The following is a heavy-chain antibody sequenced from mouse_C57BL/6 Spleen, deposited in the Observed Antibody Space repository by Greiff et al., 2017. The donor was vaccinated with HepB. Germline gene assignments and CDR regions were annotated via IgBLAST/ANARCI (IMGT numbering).Heavy chain of an antibody. D-gene: IGHD1-1*01. CDR1: GYAFSSSW. CDR3: ARAYYYGHFDY. J-gene: IGHJ2*01. Sequence: LEESGPELVKPGASVKISCKASGYAFSSSWMNWVKQRPGKGLEWIGRIYPGDGDTNYNGKFKGKATLTADKSSSTAYMQLSSLTSEDSAVYFCARAYYYGHFDYWGQGTTLTVSS. CDR2: IYPGDGDT. V-gene: IGHV1-82*01.